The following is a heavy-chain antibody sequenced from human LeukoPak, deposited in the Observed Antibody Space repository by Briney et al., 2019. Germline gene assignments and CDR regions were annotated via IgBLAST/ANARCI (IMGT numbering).Heavy chain of an antibody. CDR1: GGSMRTYY. V-gene: IGHV4-59*01. Sequence: PSETLSLTCTVSGGSMRTYYWSWIRQPPGKGLEWVGCIYYTGGTNYNPSLKSRITISVDTPKSQFSLRLSSVTAADPAVYYCGREGIPYSPSPYYFDYWGQGNLVTVSS. D-gene: IGHD3-9*01. J-gene: IGHJ4*02. CDR2: IYYTGGT. CDR3: GREGIPYSPSPYYFDY.